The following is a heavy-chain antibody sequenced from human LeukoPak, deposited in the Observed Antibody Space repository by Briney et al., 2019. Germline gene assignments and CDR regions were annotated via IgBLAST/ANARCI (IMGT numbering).Heavy chain of an antibody. CDR1: GFTFSDYF. J-gene: IGHJ4*02. CDR2: SSSSGGNI. D-gene: IGHD3-22*01. V-gene: IGHV3-11*04. CDR3: ARDRAEDDSSGYIHRDFDF. Sequence: GGSLRLSCSGSGFTFSDYFMNWIRQTPGKGLEWISYSSSSGGNIKYADSVQGRFTISRDNAKKSLYLQMNSVRAEDTAVYYCARDRAEDDSSGYIHRDFDFWGQGTLVIVSS.